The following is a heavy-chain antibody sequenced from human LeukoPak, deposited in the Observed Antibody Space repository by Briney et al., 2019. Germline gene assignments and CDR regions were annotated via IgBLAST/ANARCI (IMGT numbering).Heavy chain of an antibody. D-gene: IGHD3-22*01. J-gene: IGHJ4*02. CDR3: AKSAGSYYDSSGTSIDY. CDR2: ISWNSGSI. CDR1: GLTFDDYA. Sequence: GGSLRLSCAASGLTFDDYAMHWVRQAPGKGLEWVSGISWNSGSIGYADSVKGRFTISRDNAKNSLYLQMNSLRAEDMALYYCAKSAGSYYDSSGTSIDYWGQGTLVTVSS. V-gene: IGHV3-9*03.